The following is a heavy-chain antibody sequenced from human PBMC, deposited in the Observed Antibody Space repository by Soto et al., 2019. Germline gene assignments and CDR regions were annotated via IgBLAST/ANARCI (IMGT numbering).Heavy chain of an antibody. CDR2: IWYDGSNK. CDR3: ARGRPYVDIVATSSPIDY. J-gene: IGHJ4*02. CDR1: GFTFSSYG. Sequence: GGSLRLSCAASGFTFSSYGMHWVRQAPGKGLEWVAVIWYDGSNKYYADSVKGRFTISRDNSKNTLYLQMNSLRVEDTAVYYCARGRPYVDIVATSSPIDYWGQGTLVTVSS. V-gene: IGHV3-33*01. D-gene: IGHD5-12*01.